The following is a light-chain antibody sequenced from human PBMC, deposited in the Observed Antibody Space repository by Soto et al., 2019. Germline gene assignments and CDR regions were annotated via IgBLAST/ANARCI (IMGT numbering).Light chain of an antibody. CDR1: QSISDN. Sequence: DIVMTQSPAILSVSLGERATLSCLASQSISDNLAWYQQRSGQAPRLLIYGASTRATGVPARFSGSGSGTEFTLTISSLQSDDFAMYYCQQYKSWPPRTVGGGRKVE. J-gene: IGKJ4*01. CDR2: GAS. CDR3: QQYKSWPPRT. V-gene: IGKV3-15*01.